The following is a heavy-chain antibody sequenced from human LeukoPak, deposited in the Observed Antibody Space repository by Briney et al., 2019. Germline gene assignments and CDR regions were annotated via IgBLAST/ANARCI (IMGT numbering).Heavy chain of an antibody. CDR3: AKDRQYSGSYPSVFDY. D-gene: IGHD1-26*01. CDR2: IRYDGSNK. Sequence: GGSLRLSCAASGFTFSSYGMHWVRQAPGKGLEWVAFIRYDGSNKYYADSVKGRFTISRDNSKNTLYLQMNSLRAEDTAVYYCAKDRQYSGSYPSVFDYWGQGTLVTVSS. CDR1: GFTFSSYG. J-gene: IGHJ4*02. V-gene: IGHV3-30*02.